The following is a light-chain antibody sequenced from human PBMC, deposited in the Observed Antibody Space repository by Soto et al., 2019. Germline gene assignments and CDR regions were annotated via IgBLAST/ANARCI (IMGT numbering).Light chain of an antibody. J-gene: IGLJ1*01. CDR3: SSYAATVYV. CDR2: EVS. V-gene: IGLV2-8*01. Sequence: QSVLTQPPSASGSPGQSVTISSTGTSSDVGGYNFVSWFQQHPGKVPKLIMYEVSKRPSGVPDRFSGSKSGNTASLTVSGLQADDEADYYCSSYAATVYVFGTGTKVTVL. CDR1: SSDVGGYNF.